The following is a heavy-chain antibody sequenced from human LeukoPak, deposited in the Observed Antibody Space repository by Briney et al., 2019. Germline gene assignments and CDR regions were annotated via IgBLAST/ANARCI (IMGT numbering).Heavy chain of an antibody. Sequence: SETLSLTCAVYGGSFSGYYWSWNRQPPGKGLEWIGEINHSGSTNYNPSLKSRVTISVDTSKNQFSLKLSSVTAADTAVYYCARGRDAAAAFDYWGQGTLVTVSS. CDR1: GGSFSGYY. V-gene: IGHV4-34*01. J-gene: IGHJ4*02. D-gene: IGHD6-13*01. CDR2: INHSGST. CDR3: ARGRDAAAAFDY.